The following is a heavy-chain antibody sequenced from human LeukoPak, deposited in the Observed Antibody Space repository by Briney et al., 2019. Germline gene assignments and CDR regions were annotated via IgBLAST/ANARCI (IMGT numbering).Heavy chain of an antibody. J-gene: IGHJ6*02. CDR3: ARDLDSILWHLGPYGMDV. Sequence: ASVKVSCKASGYTFTSYAVNWVRQAPGQGLEWMGWINTNTGNPTYAQGFTGRFVFSLDSSVSTAYLQISSLKAEDTAVYYCARDLDSILWHLGPYGMDVWGQGTTVTVSS. CDR1: GYTFTSYA. D-gene: IGHD2-21*01. V-gene: IGHV7-4-1*02. CDR2: INTNTGNP.